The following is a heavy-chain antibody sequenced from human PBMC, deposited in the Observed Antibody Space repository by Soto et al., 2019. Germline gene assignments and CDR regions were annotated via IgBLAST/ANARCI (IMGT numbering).Heavy chain of an antibody. CDR3: ARASVGYRSGCYFCYFDY. V-gene: IGHV1-18*04. D-gene: IGHD6-19*01. CDR1: GYTFTSYG. CDR2: IRAYNGYT. Sequence: ASVKVSCKDSGYTFTSYGISWVRQAPGQGLEWMGWIRAYNGYTNYAQKFQGRVTVTTDTSTSTDYMELRRLISEDTAVYYCARASVGYRSGCYFCYFDYWGQGTIVTIYS. J-gene: IGHJ4*02.